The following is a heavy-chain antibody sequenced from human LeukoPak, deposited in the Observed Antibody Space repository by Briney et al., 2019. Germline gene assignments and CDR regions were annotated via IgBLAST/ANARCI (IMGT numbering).Heavy chain of an antibody. D-gene: IGHD4-11*01. CDR3: ARAGTTVTNVWFDP. J-gene: IGHJ5*02. CDR1: GGSISSSSYY. Sequence: PSETLSLTCTVSGGSISSSSYYWGWIRQPPGKGLEWIGSIYYSGSTYYNPSLKSRVTISVDTSKNQFSLKLSSVIAADTAVYYCARAGTTVTNVWFDPWGQGTLVTVSS. CDR2: IYYSGST. V-gene: IGHV4-39*07.